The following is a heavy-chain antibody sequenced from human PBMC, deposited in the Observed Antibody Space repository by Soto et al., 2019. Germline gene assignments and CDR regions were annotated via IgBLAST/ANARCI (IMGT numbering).Heavy chain of an antibody. CDR3: AKDPYYGAGPFDF. Sequence: GGSLRLSCAASGFTFSIYAMSWVRQAPGKGLEWVSAIDTGGTTNYADSVKGRFTISRDNSKNTVYLQMNSLRAEDTAIYYCAKDPYYGAGPFDFWGQRTLVTVSS. J-gene: IGHJ3*01. CDR2: IDTGGTT. D-gene: IGHD4-17*01. V-gene: IGHV3-23*01. CDR1: GFTFSIYA.